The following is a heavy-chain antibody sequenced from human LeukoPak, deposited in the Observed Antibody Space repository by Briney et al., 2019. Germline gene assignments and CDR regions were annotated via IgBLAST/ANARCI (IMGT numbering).Heavy chain of an antibody. CDR1: GYTFTSYY. CDR3: ARGRYYDFWSGYYDDY. Sequence: GASVKVSCKASGYTFTSYYMHWVRQAPGQGLEWMGIINPSGGSTSYAQKFQGRVTMTRDTSTSTVYMELSSLRSEDTAVYYCARGRYYDFWSGYYDDYWGQGTLVTVSS. J-gene: IGHJ4*02. D-gene: IGHD3-3*01. V-gene: IGHV1-46*01. CDR2: INPSGGST.